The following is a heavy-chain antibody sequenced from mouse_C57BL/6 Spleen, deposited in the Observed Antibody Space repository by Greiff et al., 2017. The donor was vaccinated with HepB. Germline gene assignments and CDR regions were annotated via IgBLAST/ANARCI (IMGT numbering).Heavy chain of an antibody. D-gene: IGHD1-1*01. V-gene: IGHV1-53*01. J-gene: IGHJ1*03. CDR3: AREGYGSSYEWYFDV. CDR2: INPSNGGT. Sequence: VQLQQPGTELVKPGASVKLSCKASGYTFTSYWMHWVKQRPGQGLEWIGNINPSNGGTNYNEKFKSKATLTVDKSSSTAYMQLSSLTSEDSAVYYCAREGYGSSYEWYFDVWGTGTTVTVSS. CDR1: GYTFTSYW.